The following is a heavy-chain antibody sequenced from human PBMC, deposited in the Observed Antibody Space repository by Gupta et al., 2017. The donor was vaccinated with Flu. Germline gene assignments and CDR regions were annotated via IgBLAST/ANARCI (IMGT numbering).Heavy chain of an antibody. Sequence: QVQLQESGPGLVKPSQTLSLTCTVHGGPISSDNYYWTWTRQPAGKGLEWVGRTYISGNTDYNPSLKGRVTISVDTSKSQFSLKLSSVTAADTAVYYCARGDSNKYDASDIWGQGTMVSVSS. D-gene: IGHD6-13*01. J-gene: IGHJ3*02. CDR3: ARGDSNKYDASDI. V-gene: IGHV4-61*02. CDR2: TYISGNT. CDR1: GGPISSDNYY.